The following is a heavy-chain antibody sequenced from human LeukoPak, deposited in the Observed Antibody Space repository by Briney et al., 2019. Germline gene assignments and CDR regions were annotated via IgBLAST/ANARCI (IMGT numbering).Heavy chain of an antibody. CDR2: ISGSGGST. J-gene: IGHJ4*02. D-gene: IGHD5-24*01. Sequence: GGSLRLSCAASEFTFSSCAMSWVRQAPGEGLEWVSVISGSGGSTYYADSVKGRFAISRDNSKNTLYLQMNSLRAEDTAVYYCAKARGRDGYKDELDYWGQGTLVTVSS. CDR1: EFTFSSCA. CDR3: AKARGRDGYKDELDY. V-gene: IGHV3-23*01.